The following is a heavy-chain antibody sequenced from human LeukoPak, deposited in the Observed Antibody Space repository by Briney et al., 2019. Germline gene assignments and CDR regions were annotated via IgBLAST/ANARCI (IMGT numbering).Heavy chain of an antibody. CDR3: ARAKFSYGYRYFDY. CDR2: IDWDDAK. CDR1: GFSLSTSGVC. Sequence: ESAPTLVKPTQTLTLTCTFSGFSLSTSGVCVSWIRQPPGKALEWLALIDWDDAKYYSTSLRTRLTISKDTSKNQVVLTMTNMDPVDTATFYCARAKFSYGYRYFDYWGQGTLVTVSS. D-gene: IGHD5-18*01. V-gene: IGHV2-70*01. J-gene: IGHJ4*02.